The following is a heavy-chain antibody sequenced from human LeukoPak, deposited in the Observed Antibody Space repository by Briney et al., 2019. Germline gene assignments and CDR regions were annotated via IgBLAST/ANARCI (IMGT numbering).Heavy chain of an antibody. J-gene: IGHJ4*02. CDR3: ARTTSFTASGYDY. V-gene: IGHV1-8*03. D-gene: IGHD6-25*01. CDR2: MNPNNGDS. Sequence: ASVTVSCKASGYTFTNYHINWVRQATGQGLEWMGWMNPNNGDSGYAQKFQGRVTITRDTSISTSYMEQRSLRSDDTAVYFCARTTSFTASGYDYWGQGTLVTVSS. CDR1: GYTFTNYH.